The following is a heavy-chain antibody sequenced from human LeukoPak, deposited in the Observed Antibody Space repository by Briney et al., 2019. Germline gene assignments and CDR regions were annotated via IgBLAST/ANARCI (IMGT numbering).Heavy chain of an antibody. V-gene: IGHV4-39*01. D-gene: IGHD3-10*01. CDR3: ARQRYYGSGSYSLNWFDP. Sequence: PSETLSLTCTVSGGSISSSTYYWGWIRQPPGKGLEWIGTIYYSGSTNYNPSLKSRVTISIGTSKNQFSLKLSSVAAADTAVYYCARQRYYGSGSYSLNWFDPWGQGTLVTVSS. J-gene: IGHJ5*02. CDR1: GGSISSSTYY. CDR2: IYYSGST.